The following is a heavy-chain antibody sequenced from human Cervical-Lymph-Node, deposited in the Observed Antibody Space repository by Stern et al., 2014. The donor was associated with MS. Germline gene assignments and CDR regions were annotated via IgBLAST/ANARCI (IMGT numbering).Heavy chain of an antibody. V-gene: IGHV4-61*01. Sequence: QVQLQESGPGLVKPSETLSLTCSVSGVSVDSGHYYWSWIRQSPEKGLEWIGYIFHTGTTNYNPSLQSRVTISLDTSINQFSLRLSSVTAADTAVYYCARFLINMSLVGYDYWGQGTLVTVSS. CDR1: GVSVDSGHYY. CDR3: ARFLINMSLVGYDY. D-gene: IGHD1-26*01. J-gene: IGHJ4*02. CDR2: IFHTGTT.